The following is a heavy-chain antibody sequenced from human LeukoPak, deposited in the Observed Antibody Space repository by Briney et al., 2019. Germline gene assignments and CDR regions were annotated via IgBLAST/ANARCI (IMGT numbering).Heavy chain of an antibody. CDR2: IYYSGST. J-gene: IGHJ6*02. Sequence: PPETLSLTCTVSGGSISSYYWSWIRQPPGKGLEWIGYIYYSGSTNYNPSLKSRVTISVDTSKNQFSLKLSSVTAADTAVYYCARHGSPGVVPAAARYGMDVWGQGTTVTVSS. CDR1: GGSISSYY. V-gene: IGHV4-59*08. CDR3: ARHGSPGVVPAAARYGMDV. D-gene: IGHD2-2*01.